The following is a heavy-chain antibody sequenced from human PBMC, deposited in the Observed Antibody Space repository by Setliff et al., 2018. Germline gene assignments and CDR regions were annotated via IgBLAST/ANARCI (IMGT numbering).Heavy chain of an antibody. CDR1: GYTFTSYA. CDR3: ARDGFEIVVVPAAIYYYYYMDV. V-gene: IGHV1-3*01. D-gene: IGHD2-2*01. J-gene: IGHJ6*03. CDR2: INAGNGNT. Sequence: SVKVSCKASGYTFTSYAMHWVRQAPGQRLEWMGWINAGNGNTKYSQKFQGRVTITRDTSASTAYMELSSLRSEDTAVYYCARDGFEIVVVPAAIYYYYYMDVWGKGTTVTVSS.